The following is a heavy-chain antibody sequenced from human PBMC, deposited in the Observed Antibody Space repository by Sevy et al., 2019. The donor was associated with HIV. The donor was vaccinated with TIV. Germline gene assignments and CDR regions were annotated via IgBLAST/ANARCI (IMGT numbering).Heavy chain of an antibody. Sequence: GGSLRLSCAVSGFSFDSNGMTWVRQAPGKGLEWVSGISGSGTRTYYADSEKGRFSISRDNTKNRLYLQMNSLRSEDTAIYFGAKGGGGHYDPDEIAYYFYYYNMDVWGKGTTVTVSS. J-gene: IGHJ6*03. CDR3: AKGGGGHYDPDEIAYYFYYYNMDV. V-gene: IGHV3-23*01. CDR2: ISGSGTRT. D-gene: IGHD3-22*01. CDR1: GFSFDSNG.